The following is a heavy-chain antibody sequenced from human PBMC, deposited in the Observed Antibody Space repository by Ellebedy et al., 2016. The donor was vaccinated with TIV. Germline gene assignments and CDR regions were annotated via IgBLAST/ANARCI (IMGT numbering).Heavy chain of an antibody. J-gene: IGHJ3*01. V-gene: IGHV3-23*03. Sequence: PGGSLRLSCTASGFTFGDYAMSWFRQTPGKGLEWVSGIYRGGTKTYYADCVKGRFTISRDNSKNTMYLEMNSLRAEDTAIYYCAKDQVGGDGRWVFDLWGQGTMVTVSS. D-gene: IGHD3-16*01. CDR1: GFTFGDYA. CDR3: AKDQVGGDGRWVFDL. CDR2: IYRGGTKT.